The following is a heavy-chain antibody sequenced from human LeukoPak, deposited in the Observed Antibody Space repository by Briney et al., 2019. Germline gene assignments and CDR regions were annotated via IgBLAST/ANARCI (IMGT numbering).Heavy chain of an antibody. CDR2: ISYDGSNK. D-gene: IGHD3-10*01. V-gene: IGHV3-30*03. CDR1: GFTFSSYG. CDR3: AREITMVRGVPGGQDY. Sequence: PGGSLRLSCAASGFTFSSYGMHWVRQAPGKGLEWVAVISYDGSNKYYADSVKGRFTISRDNSKNTLYLQMNNLRAEDTAVYYCAREITMVRGVPGGQDYWGQGTLVTVSS. J-gene: IGHJ4*02.